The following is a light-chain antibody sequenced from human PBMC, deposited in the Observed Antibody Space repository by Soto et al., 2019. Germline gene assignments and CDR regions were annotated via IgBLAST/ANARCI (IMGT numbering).Light chain of an antibody. V-gene: IGKV1-5*01. CDR2: DAS. CDR1: QRIGRW. J-gene: IGKJ2*01. CDR3: QQYNHYSSNT. Sequence: DIRMTQSPSTLSASVGDSVTITCRASQRIGRWLAWYQQKPGKAPKLLIYDASTLQSGDPSRFSGSGSGTEFTLNITSLQADDFATYYCQQYNHYSSNTVGRGTKLEI.